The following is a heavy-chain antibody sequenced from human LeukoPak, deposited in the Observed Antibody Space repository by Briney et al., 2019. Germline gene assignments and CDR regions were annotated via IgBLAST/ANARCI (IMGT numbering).Heavy chain of an antibody. V-gene: IGHV3-23*01. CDR1: GFTFSSYA. D-gene: IGHD2-2*01. J-gene: IGHJ4*02. CDR2: ISGSGGST. CDR3: AKDSCSSTSCLYYFDY. Sequence: GGSLRLSCAASGFTFSSYAMSWVRQAPGKGLEWVSAISGSGGSTYYADSVKGRFTISRDNSKNTLYPQMNSLRAEDTAVYYCAKDSCSSTSCLYYFDYWGQGTLVTVSS.